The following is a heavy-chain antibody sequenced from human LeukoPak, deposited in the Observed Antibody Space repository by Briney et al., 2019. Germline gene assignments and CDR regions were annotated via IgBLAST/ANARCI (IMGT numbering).Heavy chain of an antibody. CDR3: ALYVTYDFDL. CDR1: GFTFSNAW. D-gene: IGHD3-16*01. V-gene: IGHV3-15*01. Sequence: PGGSLRLSCAASGFTFSNAWMSWVRQAPGKGLEWVGRIKSKTDGGTTDYAAPVKGRFTISRDDSKNTLYLQMNSLKTEDTAVYYCALYVTYDFDLWARGTLVTVSS. J-gene: IGHJ2*01. CDR2: IKSKTDGGTT.